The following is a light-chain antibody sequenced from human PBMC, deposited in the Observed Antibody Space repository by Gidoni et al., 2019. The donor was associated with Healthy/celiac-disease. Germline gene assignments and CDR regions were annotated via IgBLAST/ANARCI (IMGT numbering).Light chain of an antibody. J-gene: IGKJ2*03. V-gene: IGKV1-5*03. CDR3: QQYNSYSPS. CDR1: QSISSM. CDR2: KAS. Sequence: DIQMTQSPSTLSASVGDRVNITCRARQSISSMLAWYQQKPGKAPTLLIYKASSLESGVPSRFSGSGSGTEFTLTISSLQPDDFASYYCQQYNSYSPSFGQGTKLEI.